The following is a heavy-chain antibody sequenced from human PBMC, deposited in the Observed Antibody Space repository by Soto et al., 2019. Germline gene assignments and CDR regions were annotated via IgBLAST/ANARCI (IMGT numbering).Heavy chain of an antibody. CDR2: VIPIFGTP. CDR3: AKIRWTISLQEEDAI. D-gene: IGHD2-15*01. CDR1: GGTFGSYA. V-gene: IGHV1-69*06. J-gene: IGHJ4*02. Sequence: QVQLVQSGAEVKKPGSSVKVSCKSSGGTFGSYAISWVRQAPGQGLEWMGGVIPIFGTPHYAQKFHSRVIITADIPTSTAYLELSSLKSADKAVYYCAKIRWTISLQEEDAIWGQGTLVTVSS.